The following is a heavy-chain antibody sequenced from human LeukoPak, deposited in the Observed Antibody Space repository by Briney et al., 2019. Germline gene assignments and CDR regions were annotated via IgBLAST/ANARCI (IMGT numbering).Heavy chain of an antibody. CDR1: GFSFSSYW. CDR3: MSGDCNDC. Sequence: GGSLRLSCAASGFSFSSYWMGWVRQAPGKGPEYVANINTDGSGKYYAASVKGRFAISRDNAKNSLYLQMNSLRVEDTAGYYCMSGDCNDCWGQGTLVTVSS. D-gene: IGHD2-21*01. J-gene: IGHJ4*02. CDR2: INTDGSGK. V-gene: IGHV3-7*01.